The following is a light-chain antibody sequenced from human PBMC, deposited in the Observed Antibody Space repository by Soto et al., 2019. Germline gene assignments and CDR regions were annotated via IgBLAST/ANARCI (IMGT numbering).Light chain of an antibody. J-gene: IGKJ2*01. V-gene: IGKV4-1*01. CDR3: QQYYSTPYT. CDR2: WAS. Sequence: DTLMTQSPDSLAVSLGERATINCKSSQSVFYSSKNMSYLAWYQQKPGQPPKLLIYWASTRESGVPDRFSGSGSGTKFTLTISSLQAEDVAVYYCQQYYSTPYTFGQGTKLEIK. CDR1: QSVFYSSKNMSY.